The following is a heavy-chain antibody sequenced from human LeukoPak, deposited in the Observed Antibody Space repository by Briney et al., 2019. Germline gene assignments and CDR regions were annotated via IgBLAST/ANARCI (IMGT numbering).Heavy chain of an antibody. J-gene: IGHJ4*02. CDR3: ARGVEYYYDSSGYCFDY. CDR2: IYYSGST. D-gene: IGHD3-22*01. V-gene: IGHV4-59*12. Sequence: SETLSLTCTVSGGSISSYYWSWIRQPPGKGLEWIGYIYYSGSTNYNPSLKSRVTISVNTSKNQFSLKLSSVTAADTAVYYCARGVEYYYDSSGYCFDYWGQGTLVTVSS. CDR1: GGSISSYY.